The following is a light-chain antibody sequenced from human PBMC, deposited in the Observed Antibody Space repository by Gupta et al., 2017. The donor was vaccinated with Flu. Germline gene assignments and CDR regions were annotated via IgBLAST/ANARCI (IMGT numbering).Light chain of an antibody. J-gene: IGLJ3*02. V-gene: IGLV2-11*01. CDR2: DVT. CDR3: WSIITTYTWV. Sequence: GKVPKLSMYDVTKRPSGVPERFSGSKSGNTASLTISGLQAEDEADYYCWSIITTYTWVFGGGTKLTVL.